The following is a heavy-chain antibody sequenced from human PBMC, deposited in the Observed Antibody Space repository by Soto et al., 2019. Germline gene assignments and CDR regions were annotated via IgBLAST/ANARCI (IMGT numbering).Heavy chain of an antibody. Sequence: QVQLVESGGGVVQPGRSLRLSCAASRFTFNTYAMHWVRQAPGKGLEWVAVISYDGRNTYYADSVKGRFTVSRDNSKDTLFLQMNSLRAEDTALFYCAREGGTNWDLLAYAFDIWGQGTMVTVSS. D-gene: IGHD1-26*01. CDR2: ISYDGRNT. J-gene: IGHJ3*02. CDR3: AREGGTNWDLLAYAFDI. V-gene: IGHV3-30*04. CDR1: RFTFNTYA.